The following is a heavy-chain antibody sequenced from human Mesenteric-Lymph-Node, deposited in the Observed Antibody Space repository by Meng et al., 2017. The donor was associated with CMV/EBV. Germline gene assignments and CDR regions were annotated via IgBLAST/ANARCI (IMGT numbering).Heavy chain of an antibody. D-gene: IGHD3-3*01. CDR2: IRYDGSNK. Sequence: GESLKISCAASGFTFSSYGMHWVRQAPGKGLEWVAFIRYDGSNKYYADSVKGRFTISRDNSKNTLYLQMNSLRAEDTAVYYCARDLTIFGVVTHYGMDVWGQGTTVTVSS. CDR3: ARDLTIFGVVTHYGMDV. V-gene: IGHV3-30*02. CDR1: GFTFSSYG. J-gene: IGHJ6*02.